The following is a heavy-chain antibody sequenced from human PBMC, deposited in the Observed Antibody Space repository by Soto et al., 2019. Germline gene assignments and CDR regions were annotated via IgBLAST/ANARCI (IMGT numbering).Heavy chain of an antibody. V-gene: IGHV3-15*07. Sequence: VQLVESGGGLVNPGGSLRLSCGASGFIFSNVWLNWVRQAPGKGLEWVGRIKSKIDGGTTDYATPVEGRFSISRDDSENTLYLQLDSLKAEDTAIYYCSASYSYWGQGTQVTVS. J-gene: IGHJ4*02. CDR3: SASYSY. CDR2: IKSKIDGGTT. CDR1: GFIFSNVW. D-gene: IGHD2-21*01.